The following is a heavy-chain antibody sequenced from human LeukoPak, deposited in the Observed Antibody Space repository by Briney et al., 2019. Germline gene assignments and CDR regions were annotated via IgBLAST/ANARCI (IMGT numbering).Heavy chain of an antibody. D-gene: IGHD3-10*01. CDR2: ISGGGGGT. V-gene: IGHV3-23*01. Sequence: GGSLRLSCAVSGITLSNYGMSWVRQAPGKALEWVAGISGGGGGTNYADSVKGRFTISRDNSKNTLYLQMNSLRAEDTAVYYCAKTIWFGELLYFDYWGQGTLVTVSS. J-gene: IGHJ4*02. CDR1: GITLSNYG. CDR3: AKTIWFGELLYFDY.